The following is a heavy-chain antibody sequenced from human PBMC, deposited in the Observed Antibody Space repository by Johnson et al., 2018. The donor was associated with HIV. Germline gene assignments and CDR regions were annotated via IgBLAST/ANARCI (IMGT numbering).Heavy chain of an antibody. Sequence: EVQLVESGGGLVQPGRSLRLSCAASGFTFDDYAMHWVRQAPGKGLEWVSGISWNSGSIGYADSVRGRFTISRDNAKNSLYLQVNSPRADDTALYYCAKDRFRVGTTMAESGAFDIWGQGTMVTVSS. D-gene: IGHD5-18*01. V-gene: IGHV3-9*01. CDR1: GFTFDDYA. CDR3: AKDRFRVGTTMAESGAFDI. J-gene: IGHJ3*02. CDR2: ISWNSGSI.